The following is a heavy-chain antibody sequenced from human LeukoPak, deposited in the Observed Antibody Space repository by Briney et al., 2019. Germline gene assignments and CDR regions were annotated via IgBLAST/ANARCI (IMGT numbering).Heavy chain of an antibody. Sequence: ASVKVSCKASGYTFTGYYMHWVRQAPGQGLEWMGWINPNSGGTNYAQKFQGRVTMTRDTSISTAYMELSRLRSDDTAVYYCARAYYYDSVYYFDYWGQGALVTVSS. D-gene: IGHD3-22*01. J-gene: IGHJ4*02. V-gene: IGHV1-2*02. CDR1: GYTFTGYY. CDR3: ARAYYYDSVYYFDY. CDR2: INPNSGGT.